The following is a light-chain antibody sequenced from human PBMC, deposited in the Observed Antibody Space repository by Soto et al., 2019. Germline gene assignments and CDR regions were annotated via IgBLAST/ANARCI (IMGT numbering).Light chain of an antibody. CDR2: AAS. CDR1: QGIGSY. CDR3: QQLNSYPQT. V-gene: IGKV1-9*01. J-gene: IGKJ3*01. Sequence: DIHLTQSPSFLSASVGDRVTITCRASQGIGSYLAWYQQKPRKAPKLLIYAASTLQSGVPSRFSGSGSGTEFTLTISILQPEDFATYYCQQLNSYPQTFGPGTKVDI.